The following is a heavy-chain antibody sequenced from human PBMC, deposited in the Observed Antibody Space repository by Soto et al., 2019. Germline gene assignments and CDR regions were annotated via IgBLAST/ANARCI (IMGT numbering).Heavy chain of an antibody. D-gene: IGHD3-9*01. Sequence: PSETLSLTCAVYGGSFSGYYWSWIRQPPGKGLEWIGEINHSGSTNYNPSLKSRVTISVDTSKNQFSLKLSSVTAADTAVYYCARGGNVLRYFPFDYWGQGTLVTVSS. CDR3: ARGGNVLRYFPFDY. CDR1: GGSFSGYY. V-gene: IGHV4-34*01. J-gene: IGHJ4*02. CDR2: INHSGST.